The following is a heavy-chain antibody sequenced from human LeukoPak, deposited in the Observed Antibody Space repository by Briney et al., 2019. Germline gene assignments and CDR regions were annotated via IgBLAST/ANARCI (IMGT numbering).Heavy chain of an antibody. J-gene: IGHJ5*02. CDR3: ARSDWFDP. V-gene: IGHV3-30-3*01. CDR1: GFTFSSYA. CDR2: ISYDGSNK. Sequence: QPGGSLRLSCAASGFTFSSYAMHWVRQAPGKGLEWVAVISYDGSNKYYADSVKGRFTISRDNAKDTLYLQMNSLTAEDTAVYYCARSDWFDPWGQGTLVTVSS.